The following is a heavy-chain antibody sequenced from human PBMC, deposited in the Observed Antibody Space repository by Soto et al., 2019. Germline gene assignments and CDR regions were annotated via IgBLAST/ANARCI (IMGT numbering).Heavy chain of an antibody. CDR3: ARTYDYYGMDV. Sequence: QVQLQQWGAGLLKPSETLSLTCAVYGGSFSGYYWSWIRQPPGKGLEWIGEINHSGSTNYNPSLKSRVTISVDTSKNQFSQKLSSMTAADTAVYYCARTYDYYGMDVWGQGTTVTVSS. CDR2: INHSGST. V-gene: IGHV4-34*01. CDR1: GGSFSGYY. D-gene: IGHD3-22*01. J-gene: IGHJ6*02.